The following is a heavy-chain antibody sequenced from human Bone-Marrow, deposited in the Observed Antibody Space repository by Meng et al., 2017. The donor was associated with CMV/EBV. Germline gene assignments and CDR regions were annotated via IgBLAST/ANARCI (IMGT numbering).Heavy chain of an antibody. Sequence: SETLSLTCTVSGGSISSSSYYWAWIRQSPGKGLEWIGSIYYRGSTYYNPSLKSRVTISVDTSKNQFSLKLSSVTAADTALYFCAKARGIRSSFDIWGQGTMVTVSS. CDR2: IYYRGST. V-gene: IGHV4-39*07. CDR1: GGSISSSSYY. CDR3: AKARGIRSSFDI. D-gene: IGHD1-26*01. J-gene: IGHJ3*02.